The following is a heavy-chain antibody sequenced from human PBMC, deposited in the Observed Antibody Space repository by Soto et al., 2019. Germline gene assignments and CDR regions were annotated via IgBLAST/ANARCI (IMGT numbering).Heavy chain of an antibody. Sequence: QVQLQESGPGLVKPSQTLSLTCTVSGGSISSGGYYWSWIRQHPGKGLEWIGYIYYSGSTYYNPYRRSRVTISVDTSKNQFSLKLSSVTAADTAVYYCARAWGGYFDYWGQGTLVTVSS. CDR3: ARAWGGYFDY. CDR2: IYYSGST. J-gene: IGHJ4*02. V-gene: IGHV4-31*03. CDR1: GGSISSGGYY. D-gene: IGHD3-16*01.